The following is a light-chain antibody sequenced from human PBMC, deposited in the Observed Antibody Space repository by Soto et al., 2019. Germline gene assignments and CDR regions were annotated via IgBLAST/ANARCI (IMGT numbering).Light chain of an antibody. CDR3: QQYDNLPLT. CDR1: QDINRF. Sequence: DIYMTQSPSSLSASVGDRVTITCQATQDINRFLNWYQQKPGKAPKLLIKGASTLAAGVPSRFSGDGSETHFTLTINSLQPEDIATYYCQQYDNLPLTFGPGTKVNIK. V-gene: IGKV1-33*01. CDR2: GAS. J-gene: IGKJ3*01.